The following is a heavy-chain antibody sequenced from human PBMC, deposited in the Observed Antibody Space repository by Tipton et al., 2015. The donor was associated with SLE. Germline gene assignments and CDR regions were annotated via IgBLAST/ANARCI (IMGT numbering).Heavy chain of an antibody. J-gene: IGHJ4*02. D-gene: IGHD4-23*01. Sequence: TLSLTCAVSGYSISSGYYWGWIRQPPGKGLEWIGSIYHSGSTYYNPSLKSRVTISVDTSKNQFSLKLSSVTAADTVVYYCARQSTVVTQGGFDYWGQGTLVTVSS. CDR3: ARQSTVVTQGGFDY. CDR1: GYSISSGYY. V-gene: IGHV4-38-2*01. CDR2: IYHSGST.